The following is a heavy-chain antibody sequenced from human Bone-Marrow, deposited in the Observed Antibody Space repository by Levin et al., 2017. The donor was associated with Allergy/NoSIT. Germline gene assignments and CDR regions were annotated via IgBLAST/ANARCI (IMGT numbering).Heavy chain of an antibody. D-gene: IGHD2-15*01. CDR2: INPNSGNT. V-gene: IGHV1-8*01. CDR1: GSTFTSYN. Sequence: GESLKISCKTSGSTFTSYNVYWVRQAPGQGLEWMGYINPNSGNTGYAQKFQGRVTVTRNSSITTAYMELSGLRSEDTAMYYCARGDCYSGSCYGPDWFDPWGQGTQVTVSS. CDR3: ARGDCYSGSCYGPDWFDP. J-gene: IGHJ5*02.